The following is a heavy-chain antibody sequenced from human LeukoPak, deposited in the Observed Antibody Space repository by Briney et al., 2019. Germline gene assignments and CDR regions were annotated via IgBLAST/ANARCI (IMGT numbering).Heavy chain of an antibody. V-gene: IGHV4-34*01. CDR2: INHSGST. CDR1: GGSFSGYY. J-gene: IGHJ6*03. D-gene: IGHD6-19*01. CDR3: ARGGGSGTYYYYMDV. Sequence: SETLSLTCAVYGGSFSGYYWSWIRQPPGKGLEWIGEINHSGSTNYNPSLKSRVTISVDTSKNQFSLKLSSVTTADTAVYYCARGGGSGTYYYYMDVWGKGTTVTISS.